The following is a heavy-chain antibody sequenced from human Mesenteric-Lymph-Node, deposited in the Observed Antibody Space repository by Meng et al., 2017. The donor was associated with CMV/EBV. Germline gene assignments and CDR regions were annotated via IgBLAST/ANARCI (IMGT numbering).Heavy chain of an antibody. Sequence: GSLRLSCAASGFTFSSYGMSWVRQAPGKGLEWVSVIYSDGITTYYADSVKGRFTISRDNSKNTLYLQMNSLRAEDTAVYYCAKGTYYYAIGYFQHWGQGTLVTVSS. V-gene: IGHV3-23*03. J-gene: IGHJ1*01. CDR3: AKGTYYYAIGYFQH. CDR2: IYSDGITT. D-gene: IGHD3-10*01. CDR1: GFTFSSYG.